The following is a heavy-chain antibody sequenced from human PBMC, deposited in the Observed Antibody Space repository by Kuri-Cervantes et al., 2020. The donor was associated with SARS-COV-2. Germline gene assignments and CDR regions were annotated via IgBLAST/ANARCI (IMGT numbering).Heavy chain of an antibody. D-gene: IGHD2-2*01. CDR2: ITYNNDNI. CDR3: ARLVPTDYGMDV. J-gene: IGHJ6*02. Sequence: GGSLRLSCAASGFIFSNHHMNWVRQTPGKGLEWISYITYNNDNIKYADSVRGRFTVSRDNAKNSLYLQMNSLRDEDTAVYYCARLVPTDYGMDVWGQGTTVTVSS. V-gene: IGHV3-48*02. CDR1: GFIFSNHH.